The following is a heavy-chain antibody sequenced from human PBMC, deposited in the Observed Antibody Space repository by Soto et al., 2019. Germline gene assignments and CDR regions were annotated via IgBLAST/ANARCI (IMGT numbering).Heavy chain of an antibody. CDR1: GGSISSYY. D-gene: IGHD3-10*01. J-gene: IGHJ6*02. CDR3: ARQGFGPLHGLVDV. V-gene: IGHV4-59*08. CDR2: VHHSWGS. Sequence: QVQLQESGPGLVKPSETLSLSCTVSGGSISSYYWSWFRQSPGKRMEWIGSVHHSWGSSYNPSLRSRLAISLDTLKSKFSLTVTSVTATDTALYYCARQGFGPLHGLVDVWGQGTTVTVYS.